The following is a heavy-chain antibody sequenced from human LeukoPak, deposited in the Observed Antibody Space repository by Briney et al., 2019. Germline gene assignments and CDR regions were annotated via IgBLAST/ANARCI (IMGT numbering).Heavy chain of an antibody. J-gene: IGHJ1*01. CDR2: IYYSGST. V-gene: IGHV4-59*12. CDR1: GDSISSYY. D-gene: IGHD3-22*01. Sequence: PSETLSLTCTVSGDSISSYYWSWIRQPPGKGLEWIGYIYYSGSTNYSPSLKSRVTMSIDTSKNQFSLRLSSVTAADTAIYYCASVSYDTSLQHWGQGTLVTVSS. CDR3: ASVSYDTSLQH.